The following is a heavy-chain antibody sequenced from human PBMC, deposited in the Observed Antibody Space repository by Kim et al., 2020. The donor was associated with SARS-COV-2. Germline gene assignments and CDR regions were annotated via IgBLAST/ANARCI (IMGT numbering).Heavy chain of an antibody. Sequence: SETLSLNCIVSGGSINGYYWTWIRQAPGRGLEWIGYVYSTGSTNYNPSLESRVSISLDTSKQQFSLRLTSVTASDTAVYFCARQTSHYDFDYWGQGTLVT. J-gene: IGHJ4*02. CDR2: VYSTGST. CDR1: GGSINGYY. CDR3: ARQTSHYDFDY. D-gene: IGHD3-3*01. V-gene: IGHV4-59*08.